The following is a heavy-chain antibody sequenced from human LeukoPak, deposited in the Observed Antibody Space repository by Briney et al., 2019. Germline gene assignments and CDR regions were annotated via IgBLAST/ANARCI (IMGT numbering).Heavy chain of an antibody. CDR1: GFTFSSYE. CDR2: ISSSGSTK. Sequence: PGGSLRLSCAASGFTFSSYEMNWVRQAPGKGLEWVSYISSSGSTKYYADSVKGRFTISRDNAKNSLYLQTNSLRVEDTAVYYCARAFQELPQLYYYYYMDVWGKGTTVTVSS. D-gene: IGHD6-13*01. V-gene: IGHV3-48*03. CDR3: ARAFQELPQLYYYYYMDV. J-gene: IGHJ6*03.